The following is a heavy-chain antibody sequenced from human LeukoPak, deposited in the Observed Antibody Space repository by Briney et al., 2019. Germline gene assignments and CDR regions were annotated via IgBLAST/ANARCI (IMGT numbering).Heavy chain of an antibody. D-gene: IGHD1-1*01. CDR2: VNPSGGST. Sequence: ASVKVSCKASGYTFTKYYIHWVRQAPGQGLKWMGVVNPSGGSTSYAQKFQGRVTMTRDTSISTAYMELNSLRSDDTAVYYCARSVSIDGYGERFDYWGQGTLVTVSS. CDR1: GYTFTKYY. J-gene: IGHJ4*02. CDR3: ARSVSIDGYGERFDY. V-gene: IGHV1-46*01.